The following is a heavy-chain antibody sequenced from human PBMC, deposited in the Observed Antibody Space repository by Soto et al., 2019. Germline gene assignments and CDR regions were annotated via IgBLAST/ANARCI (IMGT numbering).Heavy chain of an antibody. CDR1: GYTFTGYY. V-gene: IGHV1-2*04. J-gene: IGHJ3*02. D-gene: IGHD2-15*01. CDR2: INPNSGGT. CDR3: ARSHCSGGSCFYHDAFDI. Sequence: ASVKVSCKASGYTFTGYYMHWVRQAPGQGLEWKGRINPNSGGTNYAQKFQGWVTMTRDTSISTAYMELSRLRSDDTAVYYCARSHCSGGSCFYHDAFDIWGQGTMVTVSS.